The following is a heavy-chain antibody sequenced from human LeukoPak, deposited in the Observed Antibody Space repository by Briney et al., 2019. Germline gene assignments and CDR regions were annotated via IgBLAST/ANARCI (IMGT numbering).Heavy chain of an antibody. CDR1: GGSVGSSGHY. V-gene: IGHV4-39*01. D-gene: IGHD2-21*02. CDR2: ISYSGTTY. J-gene: IGHJ5*02. CDR3: ARQQSDTSLFDP. Sequence: PSQTLSLTCTVSGGSVGSSGHYWGWIRQSPVKGLEWIATISYSGTTYYYNPSLESRVTISTDTSKNQFSLDLTSVTAADTGVYFCARQQSDTSLFDPWGQGTLVTVSS.